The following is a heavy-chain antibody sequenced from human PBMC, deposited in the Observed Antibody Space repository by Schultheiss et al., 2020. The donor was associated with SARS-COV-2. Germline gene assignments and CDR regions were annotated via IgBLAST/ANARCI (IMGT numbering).Heavy chain of an antibody. J-gene: IGHJ6*03. CDR1: GFTFSSYW. CDR3: AKRNYYYYHMDV. CDR2: IYSGGST. V-gene: IGHV3-53*01. Sequence: GGSLRLSCAASGFTFSSYWMHWVRQIPGKGLVWVSIIYSGGSTYYADSVKGRFTISRDNSKNTLYLQMNSLRAEDTAIYYCAKRNYYYYHMDVWGKGTTVTVSS.